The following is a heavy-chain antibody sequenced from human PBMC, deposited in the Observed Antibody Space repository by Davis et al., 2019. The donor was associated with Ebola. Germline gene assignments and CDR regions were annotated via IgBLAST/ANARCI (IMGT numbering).Heavy chain of an antibody. J-gene: IGHJ4*02. CDR1: GYTFNSHG. Sequence: AASVKVSCKASGYTFNSHGISWVRQAPGQGLEWMGRIIPILGIANYAQKFQGRVTITADKSTSTAYMELSSLRSEDTAVYYCARDVGAAAGGDGDDYWGQGTLVTVSS. D-gene: IGHD6-13*01. V-gene: IGHV1-69*04. CDR2: IIPILGIA. CDR3: ARDVGAAAGGDGDDY.